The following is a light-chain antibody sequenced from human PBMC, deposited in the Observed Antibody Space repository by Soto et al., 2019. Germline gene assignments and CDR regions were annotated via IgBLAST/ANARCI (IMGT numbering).Light chain of an antibody. Sequence: EIVLTQSPATLSLSPGERATLSSRASQGVHHYLAWYQQKPGQVPRLLIYDASNRATGIPARFSGSGSGTDFTLTISSLEPEDFAVYYCQQRYSWPPITFGQGTRLEIK. CDR3: QQRYSWPPIT. CDR2: DAS. J-gene: IGKJ5*01. V-gene: IGKV3-11*01. CDR1: QGVHHY.